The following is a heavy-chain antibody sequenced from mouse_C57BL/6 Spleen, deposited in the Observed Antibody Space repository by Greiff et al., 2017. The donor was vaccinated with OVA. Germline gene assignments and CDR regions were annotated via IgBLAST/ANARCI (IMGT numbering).Heavy chain of an antibody. J-gene: IGHJ1*03. CDR1: GYSFTGYY. V-gene: IGHV1-42*01. CDR2: INPSTGGT. CDR3: ARFITTERYFDV. D-gene: IGHD1-1*01. Sequence: EVQRVESGPELVKPGASVKISCKASGYSFTGYYMNWVKQSPEKSLEWIGEINPSTGGTTYNQKFKAKATLTVDKSSSTAYMQLKSLTSEDSAVYYCARFITTERYFDVWGTGTTVTVSS.